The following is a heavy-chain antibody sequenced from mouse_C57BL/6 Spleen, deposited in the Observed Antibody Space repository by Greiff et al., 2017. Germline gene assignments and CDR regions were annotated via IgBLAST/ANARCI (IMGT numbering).Heavy chain of an antibody. CDR1: GYTFTSYW. V-gene: IGHV1-53*01. CDR2: INPSNGGT. D-gene: IGHD1-1*01. Sequence: QVQLQQPGTELVKPGASVTLSCKASGYTFTSYWMHWVKQRPGQGLEWIGNINPSNGGTNYNEKFKSKATLTVDKSSSTAYMQLSSLTSEDSAVYYGARSDYYGSSYGYYAMDYWGQGTSVTVSS. J-gene: IGHJ4*01. CDR3: ARSDYYGSSYGYYAMDY.